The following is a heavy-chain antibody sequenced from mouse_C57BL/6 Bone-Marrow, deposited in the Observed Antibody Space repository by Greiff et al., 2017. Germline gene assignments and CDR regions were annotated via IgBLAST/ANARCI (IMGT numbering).Heavy chain of an antibody. CDR3: ARDTYYGSSSYYAMDY. D-gene: IGHD1-1*01. Sequence: EVQLQESGPGLVKPSQSLSLTCSVTGYSITSGYYWNWIRQFPGNKLEWMGYISYDGSNNYNPSLKNRISITRDTSKNQFFLKLNSVTTEDTATYYCARDTYYGSSSYYAMDYWGQGTSVTVSS. CDR2: ISYDGSN. V-gene: IGHV3-6*01. CDR1: GYSITSGYY. J-gene: IGHJ4*01.